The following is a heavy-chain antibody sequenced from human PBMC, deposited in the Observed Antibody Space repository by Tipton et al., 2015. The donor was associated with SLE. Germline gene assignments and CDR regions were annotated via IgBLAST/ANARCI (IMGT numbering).Heavy chain of an antibody. V-gene: IGHV3-21*03. CDR3: ARTDSYYYGMDV. CDR2: ISSSSSYI. Sequence: GSLRLSCAASGFTFSSYSMNWVRQAPGKGLEWVSSISSSSSYIYYADSVKGRFTISRDNAKNSLYLQMNSLRAEDTAVYYCARTDSYYYGMDVWGQGTTVTVSS. CDR1: GFTFSSYS. D-gene: IGHD3-22*01. J-gene: IGHJ6*02.